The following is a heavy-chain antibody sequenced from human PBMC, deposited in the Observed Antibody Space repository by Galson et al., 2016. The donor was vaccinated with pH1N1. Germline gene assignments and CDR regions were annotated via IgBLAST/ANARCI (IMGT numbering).Heavy chain of an antibody. CDR1: GYTFSNYG. J-gene: IGHJ6*02. D-gene: IGHD2-21*01. CDR3: ARSRVPIVTDYYYRHGMDV. V-gene: IGHV1-18*01. CDR2: ISAYDGNT. Sequence: QSGAEVKKPGASVKVSCKASGYTFSNYGISWVRQAPGQGLEWMGWISAYDGNTEYAQKFQGRLTMTTDTSATTAHMQLRSLRSDDTAVYYCARSRVPIVTDYYYRHGMDVWGPGTSVSVSS.